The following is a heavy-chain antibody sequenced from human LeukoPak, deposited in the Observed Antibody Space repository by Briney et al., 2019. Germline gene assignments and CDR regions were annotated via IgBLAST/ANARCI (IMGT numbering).Heavy chain of an antibody. CDR1: GFTFSSYG. CDR2: IRYDGSNK. Sequence: PGGSLRLSCAASGFTFSSYGMHWVRQAPGKGLEWVAFIRYDGSNKYYADSVKGRFTISRDNSKNTLYLQMNSLRAEDTAVYYCAKDLQVYYNLAGYSSSDTGADWGQGTLVTVSS. J-gene: IGHJ4*01. V-gene: IGHV3-30*02. CDR3: AKDLQVYYNLAGYSSSDTGAD. D-gene: IGHD3-9*01.